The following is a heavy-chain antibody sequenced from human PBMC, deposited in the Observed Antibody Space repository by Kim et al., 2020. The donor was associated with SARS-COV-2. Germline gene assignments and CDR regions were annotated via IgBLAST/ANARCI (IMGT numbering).Heavy chain of an antibody. D-gene: IGHD3-3*01. CDR3: ARVGNYDFWSGYYSSNYYYSGMDV. V-gene: IGHV1-69*13. CDR2: IIPIFGTA. J-gene: IGHJ6*02. Sequence: SVKVSCKASGGTFSSYAISWVRQAPGQGLEWMGGIIPIFGTANYAQKFQGRVTITADESTSTAYMELSSLRSEDTAVYYCARVGNYDFWSGYYSSNYYYSGMDVWGQGTTVTVSS. CDR1: GGTFSSYA.